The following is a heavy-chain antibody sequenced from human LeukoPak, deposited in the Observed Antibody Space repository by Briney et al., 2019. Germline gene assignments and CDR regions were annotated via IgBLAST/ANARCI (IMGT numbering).Heavy chain of an antibody. V-gene: IGHV3-66*04. CDR2: IYSGGNT. Sequence: GGSLRLSCAASGFTVGTNYMSWVRQAPGKGLEWVSIIYSGGNTYYADSVKGRFTISRDNAQNSLYLQMNSLRAEDTAVYYCTTQQTVATTGYYMDVWGKGTTVTVSS. D-gene: IGHD4-11*01. CDR3: TTQQTVATTGYYMDV. J-gene: IGHJ6*03. CDR1: GFTVGTNY.